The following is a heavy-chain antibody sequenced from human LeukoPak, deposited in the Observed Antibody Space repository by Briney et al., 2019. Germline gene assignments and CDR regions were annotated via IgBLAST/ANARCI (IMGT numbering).Heavy chain of an antibody. V-gene: IGHV3-33*01. CDR2: IWYDGSKK. Sequence: GGSLRLSCAASGFTFGSYAMHWVRQAPGKGLEWVAVIWYDGSKKYYAGSVKGRFTISRDNSENTLYLQMNSLRAEDTAMYYCARDLGSGFSLDYWGQGTLVTVSS. CDR3: ARDLGSGFSLDY. CDR1: GFTFGSYA. D-gene: IGHD3-22*01. J-gene: IGHJ4*02.